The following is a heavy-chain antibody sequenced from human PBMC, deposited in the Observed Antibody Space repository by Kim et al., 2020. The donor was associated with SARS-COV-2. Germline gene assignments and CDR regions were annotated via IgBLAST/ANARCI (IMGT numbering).Heavy chain of an antibody. CDR2: IYYSGST. Sequence: SETLSLTCTVSGGSISSGGYYWSWIRQHPGKGLEWIGYIYYSGSTYYNPSLKSRVTISVDTSKNQFSLKLSSVTAADTAVYYCARGYCSGGSCYPEYYYYGMDVWGEGTTVTVSS. CDR1: GGSISSGGYY. J-gene: IGHJ6*04. CDR3: ARGYCSGGSCYPEYYYYGMDV. V-gene: IGHV4-31*03. D-gene: IGHD2-15*01.